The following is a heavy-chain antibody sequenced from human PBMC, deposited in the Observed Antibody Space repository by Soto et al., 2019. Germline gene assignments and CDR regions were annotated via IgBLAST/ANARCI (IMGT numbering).Heavy chain of an antibody. Sequence: ASVKVSCKASGYTFTSYYMHWVRQAPGQGLEWMGIINPSGGSTSYAQKFQGRVTMTRDTSTSTVYMELSSLRSEDTAVYYCARVPGEGYYYYYMDVWGKGTTVTVSS. CDR3: ARVPGEGYYYYYMDV. V-gene: IGHV1-46*03. D-gene: IGHD3-16*01. CDR1: GYTFTSYY. J-gene: IGHJ6*03. CDR2: INPSGGST.